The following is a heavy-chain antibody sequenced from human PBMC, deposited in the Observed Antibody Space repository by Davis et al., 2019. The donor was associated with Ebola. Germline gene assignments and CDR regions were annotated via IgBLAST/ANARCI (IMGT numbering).Heavy chain of an antibody. D-gene: IGHD6-19*01. Sequence: MPSQTLSLTCTVYGGSFSGYYWSWIRQPPGKGLEWIGELNHSGSTNYNPSLKSRVTISVDTSKNQFFLKLSSVTAADTAVYYCARRDSSGGLSDAFDIWGQGTMVTVSS. CDR3: ARRDSSGGLSDAFDI. J-gene: IGHJ3*02. CDR2: LNHSGST. CDR1: GGSFSGYY. V-gene: IGHV4-34*01.